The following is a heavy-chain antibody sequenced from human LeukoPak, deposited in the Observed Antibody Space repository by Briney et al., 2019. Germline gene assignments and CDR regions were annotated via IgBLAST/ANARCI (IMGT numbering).Heavy chain of an antibody. CDR2: FDPEDGET. Sequence: ASVRVSCKVSGYTLTELSMHWVRQAPGKGLEWMGGFDPEDGETIYAQKFQGRVTMTEDTSTDTAYMELSSLRSEDTAVYYCATRRYSSSWYYFDYWGRGTLVTVSS. CDR1: GYTLTELS. J-gene: IGHJ4*02. V-gene: IGHV1-24*01. D-gene: IGHD6-13*01. CDR3: ATRRYSSSWYYFDY.